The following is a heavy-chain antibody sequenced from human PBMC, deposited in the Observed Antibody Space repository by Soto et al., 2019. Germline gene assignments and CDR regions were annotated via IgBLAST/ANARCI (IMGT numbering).Heavy chain of an antibody. CDR1: GYAFSNYG. CDR2: IRPDTGDT. Sequence: QLQLVQSGAEVERPGASVRVSCKAYGYAFSNYGISWIRQAPGQGLEGMGWIRPDTGDTNYAQKFQGRVTMTTDTSSNTAYMELRSLRSDDTAMYYCATSYDSGFDPWGQGTLVSVSS. D-gene: IGHD5-12*01. CDR3: ATSYDSGFDP. J-gene: IGHJ5*02. V-gene: IGHV1-18*04.